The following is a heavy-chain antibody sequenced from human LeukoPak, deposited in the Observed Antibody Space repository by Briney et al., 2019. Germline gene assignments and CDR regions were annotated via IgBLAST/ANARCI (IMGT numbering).Heavy chain of an antibody. Sequence: SETLSLTCTVSGVTIRSLYWSWIRQPPGKGWEWIVNIYYSGSTNYNPSLKSRVTISLDTSKNQFYLKLSCVTAADTAVYYCAREGTDQYYYCYMDVWGKGTTVTVSS. V-gene: IGHV4-59*11. J-gene: IGHJ6*03. CDR3: AREGTDQYYYCYMDV. CDR2: IYYSGST. D-gene: IGHD3-10*01. CDR1: GVTIRSLY.